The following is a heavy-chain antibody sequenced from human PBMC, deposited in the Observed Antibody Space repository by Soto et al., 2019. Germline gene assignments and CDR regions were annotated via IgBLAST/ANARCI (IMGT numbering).Heavy chain of an antibody. CDR1: GGSISSSSYY. CDR3: ARGAAVVTSTEFDWFDP. J-gene: IGHJ5*02. D-gene: IGHD2-15*01. Sequence: QVQLKESGPGLAKPSETLSLTCTVSGGSISSSSYYWGWIRQPPGKGLEWIGSIYYSGSTYYNPSLTSRVTISVDTSKNQFSLKLSSVTAADTAVYYCARGAAVVTSTEFDWFDPWGQGTLVTVSS. V-gene: IGHV4-39*01. CDR2: IYYSGST.